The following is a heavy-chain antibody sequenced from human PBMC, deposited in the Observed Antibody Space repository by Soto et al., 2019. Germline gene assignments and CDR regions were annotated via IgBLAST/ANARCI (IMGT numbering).Heavy chain of an antibody. CDR1: GFTFSSSA. J-gene: IGHJ5*02. V-gene: IGHV1-58*01. D-gene: IGHD2-8*01. CDR2: IVAGSGKT. CDR3: AKWTKGWFDP. Sequence: GASVKVSCKASGFTFSSSAVQWVRQARGQRLEWIGLIVAGSGKTNYAQKFQERVSITRDMSTSRVYMELSSLTSEDTAVYYCAKWTKGWFDPWGQGTLVTVSS.